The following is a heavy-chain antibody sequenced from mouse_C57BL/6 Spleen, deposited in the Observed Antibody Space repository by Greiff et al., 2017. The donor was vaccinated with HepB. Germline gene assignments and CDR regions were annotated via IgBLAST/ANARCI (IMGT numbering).Heavy chain of an antibody. CDR2: INPNYGTT. D-gene: IGHD1-1*01. Sequence: LVESGPELVKPGASVKISCKASGYSFTDYNMNWVKQSNGKSLEWIGVINPNYGTTSYNQKFKGKATLTVDQSSSTAYMQLNSLTSEDSAVYYCARAPPLGYYGSSGPYAMDYWGQGTSVTVSS. CDR3: ARAPPLGYYGSSGPYAMDY. V-gene: IGHV1-39*01. J-gene: IGHJ4*01. CDR1: GYSFTDYN.